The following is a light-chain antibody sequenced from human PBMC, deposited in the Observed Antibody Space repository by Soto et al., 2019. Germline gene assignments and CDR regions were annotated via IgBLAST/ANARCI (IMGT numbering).Light chain of an antibody. CDR3: QQYNNWPPAWT. V-gene: IGKV3-15*01. Sequence: EIVMTQSPATLSVSPGERATLSCRASQSVRSNLAWYQQKPGQSPRLLIYGASTRATGIPARFSGSGSGTQFTLTISSLQSEDFAVYYCQQYNNWPPAWTFGQGTKGGYQ. J-gene: IGKJ1*01. CDR2: GAS. CDR1: QSVRSN.